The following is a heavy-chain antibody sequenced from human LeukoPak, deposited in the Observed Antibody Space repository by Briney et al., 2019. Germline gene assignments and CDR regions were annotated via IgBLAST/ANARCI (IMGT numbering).Heavy chain of an antibody. J-gene: IGHJ5*02. CDR2: INPSGGNT. CDR1: GYTFSSYY. Sequence: ASVKVSCKASGYTFSSYYMHWVRQAPGQGLDWMGIINPSGGNTNYAQKFQGRVTMTRDMSTSTVYMELSRLRAEDTAVYYCARKSGNWNYDWFDPWGQGTLVTVSS. CDR3: ARKSGNWNYDWFDP. D-gene: IGHD1-7*01. V-gene: IGHV1-46*01.